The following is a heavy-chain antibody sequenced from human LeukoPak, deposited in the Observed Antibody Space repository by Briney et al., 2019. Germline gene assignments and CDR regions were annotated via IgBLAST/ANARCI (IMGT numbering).Heavy chain of an antibody. CDR2: IWNDGSNK. CDR3: AKYYGDSVLNWFDP. D-gene: IGHD4-17*01. Sequence: PGRSLRLSCAASGFTFSSYGMHWVRQAPGKGLEWVAVIWNDGSNKYYADSVKGRYTIFRDNSKNTLYLQMNSLRAEDTAVYYCAKYYGDSVLNWFDPWGQGSLVTVSS. V-gene: IGHV3-33*06. J-gene: IGHJ5*02. CDR1: GFTFSSYG.